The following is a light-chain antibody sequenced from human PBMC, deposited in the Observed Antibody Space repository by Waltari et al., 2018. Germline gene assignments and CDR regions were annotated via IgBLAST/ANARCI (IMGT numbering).Light chain of an antibody. CDR3: QQRANWPPVT. CDR2: DAS. V-gene: IGKV3-11*01. CDR1: QSVNRY. J-gene: IGKJ5*01. Sequence: DIVLTQSPGTLSLSPGERATLSCRASQSVNRYLAWYQHKPGQAPRLLIYDASNRAPGIPARFSGSGSGTDFTLTISSLEPEELAVYYCQQRANWPPVTFGQGTRLEIK.